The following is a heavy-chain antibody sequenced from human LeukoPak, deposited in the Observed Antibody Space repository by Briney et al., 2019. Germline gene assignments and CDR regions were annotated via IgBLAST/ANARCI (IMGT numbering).Heavy chain of an antibody. CDR1: GFTFSSYG. CDR3: ARGDDILPGYYMAYFDY. V-gene: IGHV3-33*01. J-gene: IGHJ4*02. D-gene: IGHD3-9*01. CDR2: IWYDGSNK. Sequence: GGSLRLSCAASGFTFSSYGMHWVRQAPGKGLEWVAVIWYDGSNKYYADSVKGRFTISRDNSKNTLYLQMNSLRAEDTAVYYCARGDDILPGYYMAYFDYWGQGTLVTVSS.